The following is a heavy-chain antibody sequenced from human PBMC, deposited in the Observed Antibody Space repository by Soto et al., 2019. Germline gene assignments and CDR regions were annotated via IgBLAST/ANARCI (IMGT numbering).Heavy chain of an antibody. J-gene: IGHJ4*02. CDR3: AREGPNYYDILTGYYLH. V-gene: IGHV3-30-3*01. D-gene: IGHD3-9*01. Sequence: SLRLSCAASGFTFSSYAMHWVRQAPGKGLEWVAVISYDGSNKYYADSVKGRFTISRDNSKNTLYLQMNSLRAEDTAVYYCAREGPNYYDILTGYYLHWGQGTLVTVSS. CDR1: GFTFSSYA. CDR2: ISYDGSNK.